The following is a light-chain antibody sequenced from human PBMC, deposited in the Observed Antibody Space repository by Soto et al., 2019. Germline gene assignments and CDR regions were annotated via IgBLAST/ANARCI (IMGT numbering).Light chain of an antibody. V-gene: IGKV3-20*01. J-gene: IGKJ3*01. CDR1: QSVSSSY. Sequence: EIVLTQSPGTLSLSPGERATLSCRASQSVSSSYLAWYQQKPGQAPRLLIYGASSRPTGIPDRFSGSGSGTDFTLTISRLEPEDFAVYYCQQYGSSLFTFGPGTKVDIK. CDR2: GAS. CDR3: QQYGSSLFT.